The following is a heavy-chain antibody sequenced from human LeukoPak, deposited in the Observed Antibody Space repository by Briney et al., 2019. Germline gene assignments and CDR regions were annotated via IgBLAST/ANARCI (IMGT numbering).Heavy chain of an antibody. D-gene: IGHD3-10*01. J-gene: IGHJ4*02. CDR1: GFTFSSYA. CDR2: ISGSGGST. Sequence: GGSLRLSCAASGFTFSSYAMSWVRQGPGKGLEWVSAISGSGGSTYYADSVKGRFTISRDNSKNTLYLQMNSLRAEDTAVYYCAKGSMVGVLCCFDYWGQGTLVTVSS. V-gene: IGHV3-23*01. CDR3: AKGSMVGVLCCFDY.